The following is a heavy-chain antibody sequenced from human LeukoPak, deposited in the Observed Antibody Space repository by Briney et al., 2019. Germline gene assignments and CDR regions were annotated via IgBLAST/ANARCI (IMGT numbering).Heavy chain of an antibody. Sequence: PSETLSLTCTVSGDSFSYFYWSWIRQPPGKGLEWIGYIYNSGSTNYNPSLKSRVTISLDTSKNQFSLKLTSVTAADTAVYYCARAPGTTFDYWGHGNMVTVSS. CDR1: GDSFSYFY. CDR3: ARAPGTTFDY. V-gene: IGHV4-59*08. D-gene: IGHD4-17*01. J-gene: IGHJ4*01. CDR2: IYNSGST.